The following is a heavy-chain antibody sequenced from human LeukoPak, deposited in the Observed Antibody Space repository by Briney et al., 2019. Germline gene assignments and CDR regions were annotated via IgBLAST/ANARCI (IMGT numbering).Heavy chain of an antibody. CDR1: GFDFSTFA. Sequence: GGSLRLSCAASGFDFSTFAMHWVRQAPGKGPEWVTVLSYDGTEKYYSDSVKGRFAISRDNSKNTLYLQMNSLRRDDTAVYYCARGGSSSPFDYWGQGILVSVSS. D-gene: IGHD6-6*01. J-gene: IGHJ4*02. V-gene: IGHV3-30*09. CDR2: LSYDGTEK. CDR3: ARGGSSSPFDY.